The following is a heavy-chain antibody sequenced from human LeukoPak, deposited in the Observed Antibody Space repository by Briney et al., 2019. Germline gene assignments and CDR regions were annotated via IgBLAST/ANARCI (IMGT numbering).Heavy chain of an antibody. D-gene: IGHD1-1*01. CDR2: ISYDGSNK. V-gene: IGHV3-30*18. J-gene: IGHJ6*04. Sequence: GGSLRLSCAASGFTFSSYGMHWVRQAPGKGLEWVAVISYDGSNKYYADSVKGRFTISRDNSKNTLYLQMNSLRAEDTAVYYCAKAALTRPRRYGYYYYGMDVWGKGTTVTVSS. CDR3: AKAALTRPRRYGYYYYGMDV. CDR1: GFTFSSYG.